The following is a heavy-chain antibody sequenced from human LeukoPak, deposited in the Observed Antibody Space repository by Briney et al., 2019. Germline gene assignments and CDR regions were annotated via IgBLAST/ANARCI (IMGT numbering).Heavy chain of an antibody. J-gene: IGHJ4*02. CDR2: IYSGGST. D-gene: IGHD3-22*01. V-gene: IGHV3-53*01. CDR3: ARGPSDYYFDY. CDR1: GFTFSDYY. Sequence: GGSLRLSCEASGFTFSDYYMNWVRQAPGKGLEWVSVIYSGGSTYYADSVKGRFTISRDRSKNTLYLQLNSLRAEDTAVYYCARGPSDYYFDYWGQGTLVTVSS.